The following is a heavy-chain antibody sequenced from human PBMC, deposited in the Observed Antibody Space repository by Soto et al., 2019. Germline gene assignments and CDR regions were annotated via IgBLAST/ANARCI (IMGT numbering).Heavy chain of an antibody. CDR3: ARGGPLYDFWSGFSLASYYYYYMDV. CDR2: MNPNSGNT. D-gene: IGHD3-3*01. V-gene: IGHV1-8*01. Sequence: APVKVSRKASGYTLTSYDINWWRQAPGQRAEWMGWMNPNSGNTGYAQKFQGRVTMTRNTSISTAYMELSSLRSEDTAVYYCARGGPLYDFWSGFSLASYYYYYMDVWGKGTTVTVSS. J-gene: IGHJ6*03. CDR1: GYTLTSYD.